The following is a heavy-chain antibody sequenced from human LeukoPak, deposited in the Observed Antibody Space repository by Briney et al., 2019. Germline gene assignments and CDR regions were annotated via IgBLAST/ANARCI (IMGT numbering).Heavy chain of an antibody. CDR2: IYYSGST. V-gene: IGHV4-59*01. CDR1: GGSIRSYY. J-gene: IGHJ3*02. Sequence: SETLSLTCTVSGGSIRSYYWSWIRQPPGKGLEWIGYIYYSGSTNYNPSLKSRVTISVDTSKNQFSLKLSSVTAADTAVYYCARDYYDSSGYYSGAFDIWGQGTMVTVSS. D-gene: IGHD3-22*01. CDR3: ARDYYDSSGYYSGAFDI.